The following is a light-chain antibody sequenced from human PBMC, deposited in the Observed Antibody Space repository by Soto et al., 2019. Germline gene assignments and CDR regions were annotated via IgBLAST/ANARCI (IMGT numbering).Light chain of an antibody. CDR1: QRISGNY. Sequence: EIVLTQSPGTLSLSPGEKATLSCRASQRISGNYLAWYQQKPGQAPRLLIYDASSRATGIPDRFSGSGSGTDFTLTISRLEPEDFAVYYCQQSGSSPIFSFGPGTKVDIK. CDR3: QQSGSSPIFS. J-gene: IGKJ3*01. CDR2: DAS. V-gene: IGKV3-20*01.